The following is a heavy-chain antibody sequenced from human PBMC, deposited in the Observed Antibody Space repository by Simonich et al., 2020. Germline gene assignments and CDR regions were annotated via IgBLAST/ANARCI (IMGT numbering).Heavy chain of an antibody. CDR3: ARVGYSNYYYYGMDV. J-gene: IGHJ6*02. CDR2: IYHRGST. D-gene: IGHD6-13*01. V-gene: IGHV4-38-2*01. Sequence: QVQLQESGPGLVKPSETLSLTCAVSGYSISSGYYWGWIRQPPGKGLEWIGSIYHRGSTYANPSLKRRGTIPVDTSKNQFSLKLSSVTAADTAVYYCARVGYSNYYYYGMDVWGQGTTVTVSS. CDR1: GYSISSGYY.